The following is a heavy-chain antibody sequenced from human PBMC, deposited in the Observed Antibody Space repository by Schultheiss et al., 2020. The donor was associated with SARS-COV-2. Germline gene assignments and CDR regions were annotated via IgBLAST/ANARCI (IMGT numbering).Heavy chain of an antibody. CDR1: GFTFSSYW. CDR2: INSDGSST. CDR3: ARVAGEPEDLPIDY. D-gene: IGHD6-19*01. Sequence: GESLKISCAASGFTFSSYWMHWVRQAPGKGLVWVSRINSDGSSTSYADSVKGRFTISRDNAKNTLYLQMNSLRAEDTAVYYCARVAGEPEDLPIDYWGQGTLVTGSS. J-gene: IGHJ4*02. V-gene: IGHV3-74*01.